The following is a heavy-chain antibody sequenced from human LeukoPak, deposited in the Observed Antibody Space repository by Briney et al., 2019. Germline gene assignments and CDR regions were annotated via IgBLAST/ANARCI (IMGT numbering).Heavy chain of an antibody. CDR1: GFTFSSYG. CDR3: AQGRGSYSSYYFDY. D-gene: IGHD1-26*01. Sequence: GGSLRLSCAASGFTFSSYGMHWVRQAPGKGLEWVAVISYDGSNKYYADSVKGRFTISRDNSKNTLYLQMNSLRAEDTAVYYCAQGRGSYSSYYFDYWGQGTLVTVSS. V-gene: IGHV3-30*18. J-gene: IGHJ4*02. CDR2: ISYDGSNK.